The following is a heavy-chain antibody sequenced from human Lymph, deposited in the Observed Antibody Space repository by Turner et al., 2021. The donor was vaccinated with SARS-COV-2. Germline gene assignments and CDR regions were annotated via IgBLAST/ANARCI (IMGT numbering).Heavy chain of an antibody. J-gene: IGHJ6*02. Sequence: VPLTESGAGVVPPGRSLRLTCAATGFTFSGYGMPWVRQAPGKGLEWVAVISYDGNNEHCADSVKCRFTISRDNSKNTLYLQMNRLRPDDTAVYYCAKDLSAGDYYYYYGMDVWGQGTTVTVSS. CDR3: AKDLSAGDYYYYYGMDV. V-gene: IGHV3-30*18. CDR1: GFTFSGYG. D-gene: IGHD3-10*01. CDR2: ISYDGNNE.